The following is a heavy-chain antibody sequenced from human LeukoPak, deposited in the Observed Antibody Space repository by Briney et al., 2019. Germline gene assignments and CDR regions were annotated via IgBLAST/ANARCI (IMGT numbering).Heavy chain of an antibody. CDR2: IRYDGSNK. D-gene: IGHD1-26*01. CDR1: GFTFSGYG. V-gene: IGHV3-30*02. J-gene: IGHJ4*02. CDR3: ARANKELYSGSYFY. Sequence: GGSLRLSRAASGFTFSGYGMHWVRQAPGKGPEWVAFIRYDGSNKYYADSVKGRFTISRDNSKNTLYLQMNSLRAEDTAVYYCARANKELYSGSYFYWGQGTLVTVSS.